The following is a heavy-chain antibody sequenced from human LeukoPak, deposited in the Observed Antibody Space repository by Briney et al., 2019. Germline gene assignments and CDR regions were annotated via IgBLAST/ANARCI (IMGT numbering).Heavy chain of an antibody. CDR1: GLTFTSYA. CDR3: AKARYCSGGSCYSDY. D-gene: IGHD2-15*01. V-gene: IGHV3-23*01. J-gene: IGHJ4*02. CDR2: ISGSGGST. Sequence: GGSRRFSVEASGLTFTSYAMNGVRQAPGRGLEWVSGISGSGGSTYYADSVRGRFTISRDNSKNTLYLQMNSLRAEDTAVYYCAKARYCSGGSCYSDYWGQGTLVTVSS.